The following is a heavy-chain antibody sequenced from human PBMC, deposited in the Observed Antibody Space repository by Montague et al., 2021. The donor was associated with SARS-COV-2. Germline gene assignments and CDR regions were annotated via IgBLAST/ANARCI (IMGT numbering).Heavy chain of an antibody. J-gene: IGHJ4*02. CDR3: AVLLKNGYCSSTSCYGEGYFDX. CDR1: GYTFTSYG. D-gene: IGHD2-2*03. V-gene: IGHV1-18*01. Sequence: SVKVSCKASGYTFTSYGISWVRQAPGHGLEWMGWISAYNGNTNYAQKLQGRVTMTTDTSTSTAYMELRSLRSDDTAVYYCAVLLKNGYCSSTSCYGEGYFDXWGQGTLVTVSS. CDR2: ISAYNGNT.